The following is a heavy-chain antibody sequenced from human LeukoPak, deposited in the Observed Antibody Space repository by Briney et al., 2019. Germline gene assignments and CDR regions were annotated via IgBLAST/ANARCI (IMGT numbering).Heavy chain of an antibody. CDR1: GGSFSGYY. J-gene: IGHJ5*02. V-gene: IGHV4-34*01. CDR2: INHSGST. D-gene: IGHD2-15*01. Sequence: SETLSLTCAVYGGSFSGYYWSWIRQPPGKGLEWIGEINHSGSTNYNPSLKSRVTISVDTSKNQFSLKLSSVTAADTALYYCARRISGAWFDPWGQGTLVTVSS. CDR3: ARRISGAWFDP.